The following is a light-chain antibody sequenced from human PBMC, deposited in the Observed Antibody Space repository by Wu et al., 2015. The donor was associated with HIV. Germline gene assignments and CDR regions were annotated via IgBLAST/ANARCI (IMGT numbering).Light chain of an antibody. J-gene: IGKJ3*01. CDR2: DVS. CDR3: QQRTNWPPEFT. V-gene: IGKV3-11*01. Sequence: EIVLTQSPATLSLSPGERATLSCRASQSVSSYLAWYQQKPGQAPRLLIYDVSNRATGIPARFSGSGSGTDLTLTISSLEPEDFAVYYCQQRTNWPPEFTFGPGTKVDIK. CDR1: QSVSSY.